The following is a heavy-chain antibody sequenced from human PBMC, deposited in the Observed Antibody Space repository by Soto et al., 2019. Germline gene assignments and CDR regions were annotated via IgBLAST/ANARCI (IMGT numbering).Heavy chain of an antibody. J-gene: IGHJ5*02. Sequence: QVQLQESGPGLVKPSQTLSLTCTVSGGSISSGGYYWSWIRQHPGKGLGWIGYIYYSGSTYYNPSLKSRVTISVDMFKNQFSLKLTSVTAADTAVYYCARVSGSYPNWFDPWGQGTLVTVSS. CDR2: IYYSGST. CDR3: ARVSGSYPNWFDP. D-gene: IGHD1-26*01. V-gene: IGHV4-31*03. CDR1: GGSISSGGYY.